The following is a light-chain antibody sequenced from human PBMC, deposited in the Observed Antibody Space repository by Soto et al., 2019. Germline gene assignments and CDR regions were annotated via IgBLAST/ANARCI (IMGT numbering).Light chain of an antibody. J-gene: IGKJ4*01. Sequence: EIVLTQSPATLSLSPGERATLSCRASQSVSSYLAWYQQKPGQAPRLLIYDASTRATGIPARFSGSGSGTDFTLTITSLEPEDFEVYYCQQRSNWPPTFGRGTQVDIX. CDR1: QSVSSY. V-gene: IGKV3-11*01. CDR2: DAS. CDR3: QQRSNWPPT.